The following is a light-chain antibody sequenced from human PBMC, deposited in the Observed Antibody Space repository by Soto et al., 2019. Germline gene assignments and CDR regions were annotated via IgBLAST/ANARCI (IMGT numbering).Light chain of an antibody. V-gene: IGKV3-11*01. CDR1: QSVSSY. Sequence: EIVLTQSPATLSLSPGERATLSCRASQSVSSYLAWYQQKPGQAPRLLIYDASNRATGIPARFSGSGSGTDFTITIRSIESEDFSVYYCQKRSNWPPITFGQGTRLE. CDR3: QKRSNWPPIT. CDR2: DAS. J-gene: IGKJ5*01.